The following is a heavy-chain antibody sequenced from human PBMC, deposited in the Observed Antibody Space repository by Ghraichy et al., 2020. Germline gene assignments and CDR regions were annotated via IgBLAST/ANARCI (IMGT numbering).Heavy chain of an antibody. CDR3: ARDLGYCSSTSCSPYYYYGMDV. Sequence: ASVKVSCKASGYTFTSYGISWVRQAPGQGLEGMGWISAYNGNTNYAQKLQGRVTMTTDTSTSTAYMELRSLRSDDTAVYYCARDLGYCSSTSCSPYYYYGMDVWGQGTTVTVSS. CDR1: GYTFTSYG. J-gene: IGHJ6*02. V-gene: IGHV1-18*01. D-gene: IGHD2-2*01. CDR2: ISAYNGNT.